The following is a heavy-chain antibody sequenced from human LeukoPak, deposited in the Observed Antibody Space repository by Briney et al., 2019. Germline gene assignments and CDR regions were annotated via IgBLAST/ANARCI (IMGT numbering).Heavy chain of an antibody. CDR2: IYWNDDK. CDR3: AHRGDITMVRGVSPIRGWFDP. Sequence: SGPTLVKPTQSLTLTCTFSGFSLSTSGVGVGWIRQPPGKALEWLAVIYWNDDKRYSPVLKSRLTITKDTSKNQVVLTVTNMDPVDTATYYCAHRGDITMVRGVSPIRGWFDPWGQGTLVTVSS. CDR1: GFSLSTSGVG. D-gene: IGHD3-10*01. J-gene: IGHJ5*02. V-gene: IGHV2-5*01.